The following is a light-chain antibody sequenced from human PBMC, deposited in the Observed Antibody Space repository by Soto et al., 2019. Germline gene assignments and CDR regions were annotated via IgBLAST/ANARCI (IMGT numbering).Light chain of an antibody. CDR3: QQLYSYRLT. CDR2: AVS. V-gene: IGKV1-9*01. CDR1: QGISSY. Sequence: DIQLTQSPSFLSASVGDRVTITCRASQGISSYFAWYQQKPGKAPKLLIYAVSPLQSGVPSRFSGSASGTEFTLTISSLQPEDFATYYCQQLYSYRLTFGGGTKVEIK. J-gene: IGKJ4*01.